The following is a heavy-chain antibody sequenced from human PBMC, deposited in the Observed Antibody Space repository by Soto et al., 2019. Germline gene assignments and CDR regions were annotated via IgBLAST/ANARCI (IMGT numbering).Heavy chain of an antibody. CDR3: AKNGPRYSSSSQWFDP. J-gene: IGHJ5*02. CDR2: ISGSGGST. Sequence: GGSLRLSCAASGFTFTRYAMGWGRQAPGKGLEWVSAISGSGGSTYYADSVKGRFTISRDNSKNTLYLQMNSLRAEDTAVYYCAKNGPRYSSSSQWFDPWGQGTLVTVSS. V-gene: IGHV3-23*01. CDR1: GFTFTRYA. D-gene: IGHD6-6*01.